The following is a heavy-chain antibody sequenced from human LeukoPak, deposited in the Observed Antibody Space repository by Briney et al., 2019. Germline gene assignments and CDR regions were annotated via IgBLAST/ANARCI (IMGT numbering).Heavy chain of an antibody. CDR2: ISYDGSNK. CDR1: GFTFSNYA. V-gene: IGHV3-30*04. D-gene: IGHD6-13*01. Sequence: GGSLRLSCAASGFTFSNYAMHWVRQAPGKGLEWVAVISYDGSNKYYADSVKGRFTIFRDNSKNTLNLQMNSLRAEDTAVYYCARGGSSYFLDYWSQGTLVTVSS. CDR3: ARGGSSYFLDY. J-gene: IGHJ4*02.